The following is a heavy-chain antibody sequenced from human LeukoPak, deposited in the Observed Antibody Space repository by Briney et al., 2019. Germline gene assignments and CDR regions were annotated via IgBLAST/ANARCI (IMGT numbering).Heavy chain of an antibody. V-gene: IGHV4-59*12. D-gene: IGHD3-10*01. J-gene: IGHJ3*02. CDR2: IHYSGST. CDR1: GGSISSYY. CDR3: ARGAGDDAFDI. Sequence: PSETLSLTCTVSGGSISSYYWSWIRQPPGKGLEWIAYIHYSGSTNYNPSLKSRVTISLDTSKNQFSLKLSSVTAADTAVYYCARGAGDDAFDIWGQGTMVTVSS.